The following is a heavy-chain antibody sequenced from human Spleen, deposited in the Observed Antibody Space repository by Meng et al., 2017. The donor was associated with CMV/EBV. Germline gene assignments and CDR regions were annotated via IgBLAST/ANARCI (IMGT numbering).Heavy chain of an antibody. CDR3: TTSGAMGH. CDR2: IKSNADGGTA. J-gene: IGHJ4*02. V-gene: IGHV3-15*01. Sequence: LHCAASGFTFSQAWMSWVRQAPGKGLEWVGRIKSNADGGTADYGAPVKGRFTISRDDSQNTLYLQMNSLKTDDTAVYYCTTSGAMGHWGQGTLVTVSS. CDR1: GFTFSQAW. D-gene: IGHD2-2*01.